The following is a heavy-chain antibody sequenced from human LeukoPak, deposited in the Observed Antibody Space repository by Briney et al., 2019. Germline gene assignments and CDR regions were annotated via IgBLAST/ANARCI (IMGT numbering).Heavy chain of an antibody. CDR1: GGSTSHYY. Sequence: SETLSLTCTVSGGSTSHYYWSWIRQPPGKGLEWIGYIYSSGGTNYNPSLKSRVTISVDTSKNQFSLKLSSVTAADTAVYYCARHGGHDYSNYAWFDPWGQGILVTVSS. V-gene: IGHV4-4*09. CDR3: ARHGGHDYSNYAWFDP. CDR2: IYSSGGT. D-gene: IGHD4-11*01. J-gene: IGHJ5*02.